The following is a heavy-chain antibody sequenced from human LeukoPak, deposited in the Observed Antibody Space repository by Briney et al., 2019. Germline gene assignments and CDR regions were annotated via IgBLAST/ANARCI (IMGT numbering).Heavy chain of an antibody. Sequence: PSETLSLTCAVYGGSFSGYYWSWIRQPPGKGLEWIGEINHSGSTNYNPSLKSRVTISVDTSKNQFSLKLSSVTAADTAVYYCARSQYCSSTRCQPPNFDYWGQGTLVTVSS. J-gene: IGHJ4*02. CDR1: GGSFSGYY. V-gene: IGHV4-34*01. CDR3: ARSQYCSSTRCQPPNFDY. D-gene: IGHD2-2*01. CDR2: INHSGST.